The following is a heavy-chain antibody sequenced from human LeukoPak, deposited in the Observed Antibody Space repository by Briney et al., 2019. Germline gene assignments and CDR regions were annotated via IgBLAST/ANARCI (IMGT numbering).Heavy chain of an antibody. CDR3: VRDGPSWGLL. D-gene: IGHD7-27*01. J-gene: IGHJ4*02. Sequence: PSETLSLTCTVYGGSIGTYYWSWIRQPGGKGLEWIGRIFTTGGANYNPSLKSRVTMSLDTSKNLFSLKLNSVTAADTAVYYCVRDGPSWGLLWGQGALVTVSS. V-gene: IGHV4-4*07. CDR1: GGSIGTYY. CDR2: IFTTGGA.